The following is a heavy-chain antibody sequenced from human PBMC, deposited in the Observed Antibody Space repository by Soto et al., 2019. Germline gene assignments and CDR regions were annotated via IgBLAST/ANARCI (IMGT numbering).Heavy chain of an antibody. Sequence: EVQLLDSGGGLVQPGGSLRLSCTASEFTFSDYAMSWVRQPPGKGLEWVSVISAGGSTYYADSVKGRFTVSRANSKNTLYLQMNSLRAEDTAVYYCANVPIWCSSTRCYTEGFDYWGQGTLVTVSS. CDR2: ISAGGST. J-gene: IGHJ4*02. CDR3: ANVPIWCSSTRCYTEGFDY. D-gene: IGHD2-2*02. V-gene: IGHV3-23*01. CDR1: EFTFSDYA.